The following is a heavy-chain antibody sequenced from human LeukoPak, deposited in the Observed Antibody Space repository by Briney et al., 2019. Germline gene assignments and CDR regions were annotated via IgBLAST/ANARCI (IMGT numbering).Heavy chain of an antibody. CDR2: ISAYNGNT. CDR3: ARGERFLEWLTPFDY. V-gene: IGHV1-18*01. CDR1: GYTFTSYG. D-gene: IGHD3-3*01. J-gene: IGHJ4*02. Sequence: ASVKDSCMASGYTFTSYGISWVRQAPGQGLEWMGWISAYNGNTNYAQKFQGRVTITADESTSTAYMELSSLRSEDTAVYYCARGERFLEWLTPFDYWGQGTLVTVSS.